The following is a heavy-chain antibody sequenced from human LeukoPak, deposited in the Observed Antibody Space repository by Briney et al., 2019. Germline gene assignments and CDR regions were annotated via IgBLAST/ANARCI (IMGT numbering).Heavy chain of an antibody. CDR1: GFSFDDYG. J-gene: IGHJ4*02. CDR2: INWSGGST. CDR3: ARASPSGSYFFHY. D-gene: IGHD1-26*01. V-gene: IGHV3-20*04. Sequence: GGSLRLSCAASGFSFDDYGMSWVRQAPGKGLKWVSTINWSGGSTGYADSVKGRFSISRDNAKNSLYLQMNSLRAEDTALYYCARASPSGSYFFHYWGQGTLVTVSS.